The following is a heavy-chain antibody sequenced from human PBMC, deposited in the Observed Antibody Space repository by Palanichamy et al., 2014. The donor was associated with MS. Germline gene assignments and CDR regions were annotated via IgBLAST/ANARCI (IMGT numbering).Heavy chain of an antibody. CDR3: ARTTNRDFYYGMDV. J-gene: IGHJ6*02. Sequence: QVHLLQSGAEVKKPGASVKVSCKASGYNFTSDAMYWVRQAPGQRLEWMGWVDSGKGKTKYSQRFQGRLTITWDTSATTVYMDLSSLRSEDTAVYYCARTTNRDFYYGMDVWGQGTTVTVSS. V-gene: IGHV1-3*01. D-gene: IGHD1-1*01. CDR2: VDSGKGKT. CDR1: GYNFTSDA.